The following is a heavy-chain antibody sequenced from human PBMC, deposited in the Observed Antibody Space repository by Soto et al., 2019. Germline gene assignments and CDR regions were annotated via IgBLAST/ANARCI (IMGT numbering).Heavy chain of an antibody. Sequence: PSETLSLTCTVSVGSISSYYWSWIGQPPGKGLEWIGYSYYSGRTTYNPSLKTRVTISVDTSKNQFSLKLSSVTAADPAVYYCARLPFVWGKGTTVTVSS. CDR1: VGSISSYY. CDR3: ARLPFV. V-gene: IGHV4-59*08. J-gene: IGHJ6*04. CDR2: SYYSGRT.